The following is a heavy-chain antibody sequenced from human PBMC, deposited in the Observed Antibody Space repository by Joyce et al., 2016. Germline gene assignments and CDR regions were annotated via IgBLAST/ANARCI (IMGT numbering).Heavy chain of an antibody. CDR3: AKAPYYYDSSNYVS. V-gene: IGHV4-61*01. CDR2: IYNSGNT. J-gene: IGHJ5*02. CDR1: GGSVSSASYY. Sequence: QVPLQESGPGLVKPSETLSLTCTVSGGSVSSASYYWSWIRQPPGKGLEWIGYIYNSGNTKYNPSLQSRVSISVDTSRNQFSLKVTSVTAADTAMYYCAKAPYYYDSSNYVSWGQGVLVTVSS. D-gene: IGHD3-22*01.